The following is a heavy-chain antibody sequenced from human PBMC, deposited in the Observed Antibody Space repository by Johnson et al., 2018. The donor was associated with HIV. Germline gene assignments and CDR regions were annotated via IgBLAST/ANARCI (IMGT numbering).Heavy chain of an antibody. D-gene: IGHD6-6*01. Sequence: VQLVESGGGLVKPGGSLRLSCAASGFTVSSNYMSWVRQAPGKGLEWVSVIYSGGGTYYADSVKGRITISRDNSKNTLYLQMNSLRAEDTAVYYCAKIKGSSDAFDIWGQGTMVTVSS. CDR2: IYSGGGT. J-gene: IGHJ3*02. CDR1: GFTVSSNY. V-gene: IGHV3-66*01. CDR3: AKIKGSSDAFDI.